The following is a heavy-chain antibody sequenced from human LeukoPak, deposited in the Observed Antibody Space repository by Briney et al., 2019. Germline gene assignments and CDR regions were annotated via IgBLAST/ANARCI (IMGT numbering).Heavy chain of an antibody. D-gene: IGHD2-15*01. V-gene: IGHV4-34*01. J-gene: IGHJ6*02. CDR1: GGSFSGYY. CDR2: INHSGGT. Sequence: PSETLSLTCAVYGGSFSGYYWSWIRQPPGKGLEWIGEINHSGGTNYNPSLKSRVTISVDTSKNQFSLKLSSVTAADTAVYYCAKEGEICFGRRCYSHYHYAMDAWGQGTTVTVSS. CDR3: AKEGEICFGRRCYSHYHYAMDA.